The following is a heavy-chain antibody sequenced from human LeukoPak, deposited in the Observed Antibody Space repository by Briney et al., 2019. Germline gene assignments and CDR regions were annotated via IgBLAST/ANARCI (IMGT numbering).Heavy chain of an antibody. D-gene: IGHD3-9*01. V-gene: IGHV3-20*04. J-gene: IGHJ4*02. CDR2: LNWNGDNT. Sequence: GGSLRLSCAGSGYTFNDFGMSWVRQAPGKGLEWVSGLNWNGDNTGYADSVKGRFTISRDSARNSLYLEMNSLRVEDTAFYYCARDLIPYYDILTGYVGFWGQGTLVTVSS. CDR3: ARDLIPYYDILTGYVGF. CDR1: GYTFNDFG.